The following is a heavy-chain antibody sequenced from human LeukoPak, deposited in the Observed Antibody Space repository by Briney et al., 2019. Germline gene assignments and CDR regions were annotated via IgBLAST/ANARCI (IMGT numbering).Heavy chain of an antibody. CDR2: ISGSGGST. D-gene: IGHD2-21*01. V-gene: IGHV3-23*01. CDR1: GFTFSSYA. J-gene: IGHJ4*02. CDR3: AGETLWWPNEGLDY. Sequence: PGGSLRLSCAASGFTFSSYAMSWVRQAPGKGLEWVSAISGSGGSTYYADSVKGRFTISRDNSKNTLYLQMNSLRAEDTAVYYCAGETLWWPNEGLDYWGQGTLVTVSS.